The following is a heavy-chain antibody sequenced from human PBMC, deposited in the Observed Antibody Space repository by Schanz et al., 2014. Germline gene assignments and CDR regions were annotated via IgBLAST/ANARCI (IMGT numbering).Heavy chain of an antibody. CDR3: AKDPSHGDYDYYFDY. Sequence: PGGSLRLSCAASGFTFGRYGMSWVRQAPGKGLEWVSAISGSGGSTYYADSVKGRFTISRDNSKNTLYLQMNSLRAEDTAVYYCAKDPSHGDYDYYFDYWGQGTLVTVSS. D-gene: IGHD3-22*01. V-gene: IGHV3-23*01. CDR1: GFTFGRYG. J-gene: IGHJ4*02. CDR2: ISGSGGST.